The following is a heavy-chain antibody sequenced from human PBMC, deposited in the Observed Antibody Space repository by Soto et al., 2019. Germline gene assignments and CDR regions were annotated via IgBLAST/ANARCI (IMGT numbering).Heavy chain of an antibody. D-gene: IGHD3-9*01. CDR2: ISYDGNYK. V-gene: IGHV3-30*18. CDR1: GFSFSNYV. J-gene: IGHJ4*02. CDR3: TKSYYEILTGYSFDY. Sequence: QVQLVESGGGVVQPGRSLRLSCAGSGFSFSNYVMHWVRQAPGKGLEWGAIISYDGNYKSYADSVKGRFTISRDNSKNTLDMQMNSLRAEDTAVYYCTKSYYEILTGYSFDYWGQGTLVTVSS.